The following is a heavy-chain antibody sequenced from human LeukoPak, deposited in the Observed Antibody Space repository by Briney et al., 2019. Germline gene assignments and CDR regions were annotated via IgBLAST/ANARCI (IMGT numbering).Heavy chain of an antibody. Sequence: SETLSLTCTVSGGSISSYYWTWIRQPPGKGLEWIGEINHSGSTNYNPSLKSRVTISVDTSKNQFSLKLSSVTAADTAVYYCARGGYYYDSSGYSPTIFDYWGQGTLVTVSS. D-gene: IGHD3-22*01. J-gene: IGHJ4*02. CDR1: GGSISSYY. V-gene: IGHV4-34*01. CDR2: INHSGST. CDR3: ARGGYYYDSSGYSPTIFDY.